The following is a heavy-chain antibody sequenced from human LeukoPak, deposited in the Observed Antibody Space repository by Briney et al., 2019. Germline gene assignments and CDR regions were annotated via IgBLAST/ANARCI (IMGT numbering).Heavy chain of an antibody. CDR2: ISSSGSTV. V-gene: IGHV3-48*01. D-gene: IGHD3-10*01. Sequence: GGSLRLSCAASGFTFSSYSMNWVRQAPGKGLEWVSYISSSGSTVYYADSVKGRFTISRGNAKNSLSLHMNSLRAEDTAVYYCARERGYYGMDVWGQGTTVTVSS. CDR1: GFTFSSYS. CDR3: ARERGYYGMDV. J-gene: IGHJ6*02.